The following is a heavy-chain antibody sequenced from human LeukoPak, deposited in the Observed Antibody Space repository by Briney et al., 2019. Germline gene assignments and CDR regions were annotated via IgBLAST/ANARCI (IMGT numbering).Heavy chain of an antibody. J-gene: IGHJ3*02. CDR3: ARGPYSYDSSGAFDI. V-gene: IGHV4-59*08. Sequence: SETLSLTCTVSGGSISGYFWSWIRQPPGKGLEWIGYIFYTGSTNYNPSLKSRATLSLDTSKNQFSLKLSSVTAADTAVYFCARGPYSYDSSGAFDIWGQGTMVTVSS. D-gene: IGHD3-22*01. CDR2: IFYTGST. CDR1: GGSISGYF.